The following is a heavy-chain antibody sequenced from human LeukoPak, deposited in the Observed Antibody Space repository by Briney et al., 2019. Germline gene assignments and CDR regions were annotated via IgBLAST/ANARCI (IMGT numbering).Heavy chain of an antibody. CDR3: ARQYRSSTSCYFDY. CDR1: GGSFSGYY. Sequence: SETLSLTCAVYGGSFSGYYWSWIRQPPGKGLEWIGEINHSGSTNYNPSLKSRVTMSVDTSKNQFSLKLSSVTAADTAVYYCARQYRSSTSCYFDYWGQGTLVTVSS. V-gene: IGHV4-34*01. CDR2: INHSGST. D-gene: IGHD2-2*01. J-gene: IGHJ4*02.